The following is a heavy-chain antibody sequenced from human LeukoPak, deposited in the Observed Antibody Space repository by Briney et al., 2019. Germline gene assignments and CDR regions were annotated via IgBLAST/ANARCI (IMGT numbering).Heavy chain of an antibody. D-gene: IGHD6-13*01. V-gene: IGHV4-59*01. J-gene: IGHJ3*02. CDR3: ASTSIAASRRIAFDI. Sequence: SETLSLTCTVSGGSISSYYWSWIRQPPGKGLEWIGYIYYSGSTNYNPSLKSRVTISVDTSKNQFSLKLSSVTAADTAVYYCASTSIAASRRIAFDIWGQGTMVTVSS. CDR1: GGSISSYY. CDR2: IYYSGST.